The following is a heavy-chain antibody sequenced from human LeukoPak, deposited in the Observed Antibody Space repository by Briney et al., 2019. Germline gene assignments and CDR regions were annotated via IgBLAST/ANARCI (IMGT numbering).Heavy chain of an antibody. D-gene: IGHD7-27*01. CDR2: IRYDGDKR. CDR1: GFTFSSYS. J-gene: IGHJ5*02. CDR3: ASTVLGRADWLDP. Sequence: GGSLRLSCAASGFTFSSYSMNWVRQAPGKGLEWVTFIRYDGDKRHYVDSVKGRFTVSRDNSRNTLYLQMNSLRVEDTAVYFCASTVLGRADWLDPWGQGTLVTVSS. V-gene: IGHV3-30*02.